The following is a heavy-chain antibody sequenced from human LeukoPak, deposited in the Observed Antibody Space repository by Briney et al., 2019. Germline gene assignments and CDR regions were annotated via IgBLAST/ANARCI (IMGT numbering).Heavy chain of an antibody. D-gene: IGHD6-6*01. CDR2: ISNSGRTI. CDR1: GFTFSDYY. CDR3: ARVIAARPHYYYYMDV. V-gene: IGHV3-11*04. J-gene: IGHJ6*03. Sequence: PGGSLRLSCAASGFTFSDYYMSWIRQAPGKGLEGVSYISNSGRTIYYADSVKGRFTISRDNAKNSLYPQMNSLRAEDTAVYYCARVIAARPHYYYYMDVWGKGTTVTVSS.